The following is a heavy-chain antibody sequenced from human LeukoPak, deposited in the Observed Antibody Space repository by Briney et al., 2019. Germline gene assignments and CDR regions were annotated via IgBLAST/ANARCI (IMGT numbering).Heavy chain of an antibody. CDR3: ARGGYSYGYEGFYYYYYMDV. Sequence: ASVKVSCKASGYTFTGYYMHWVRQAPGQGLEWMGWINPNSGNTGYAQKFQGRVTMTRNTSISTAYMELSSLRSEDTAVYYCARGGYSYGYEGFYYYYYMDVWGKGTTVTISS. CDR1: GYTFTGYY. V-gene: IGHV1-8*02. J-gene: IGHJ6*03. CDR2: INPNSGNT. D-gene: IGHD5-18*01.